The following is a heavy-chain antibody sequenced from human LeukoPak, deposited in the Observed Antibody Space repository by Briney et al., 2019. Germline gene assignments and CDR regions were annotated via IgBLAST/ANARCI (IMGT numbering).Heavy chain of an antibody. Sequence: SETLSLTCTVSGGSISSSSYYWGWIRQPPGKGLEWIGSIYYSGSTYYNPSLKSRVTISVDTSKNQFSLKLSSVTAADTAVCYCARDRYYYDSSGGRGLDYWGQGTLVTVSS. CDR3: ARDRYYYDSSGGRGLDY. J-gene: IGHJ4*02. D-gene: IGHD3-22*01. CDR1: GGSISSSSYY. CDR2: IYYSGST. V-gene: IGHV4-39*07.